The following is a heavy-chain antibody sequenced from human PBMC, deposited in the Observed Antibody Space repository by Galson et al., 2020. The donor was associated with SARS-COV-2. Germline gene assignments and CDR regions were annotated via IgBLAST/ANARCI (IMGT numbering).Heavy chain of an antibody. CDR2: ISYSGST. CDR1: GGSISSSTFY. CDR3: ARESLGGALLTIDY. D-gene: IGHD2-15*01. V-gene: IGHV4-39*07. Sequence: SETLSLTCTVSGGSISSSTFYWDWIRQPPGKGLEWIGSISYSGSTYYNPSLKSRVTFSVDTSKNQFSLNVTSVTAADTALYYCARESLGGALLTIDYRGRGNLVTVSS. J-gene: IGHJ4*01.